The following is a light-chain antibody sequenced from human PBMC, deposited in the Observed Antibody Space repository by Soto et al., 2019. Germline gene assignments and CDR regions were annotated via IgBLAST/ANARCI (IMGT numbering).Light chain of an antibody. Sequence: DIQMTQSPSSLSASVGDRVTITCRASQSISSYLNWYQQKPGKAPKLLIYAASTLQSGVPSRFSGRGSGTEFTLTVSSLQPEDFATYYCQQLNDYPLTFGGGTKVDIK. CDR2: AAS. V-gene: IGKV1-9*01. CDR1: QSISSY. CDR3: QQLNDYPLT. J-gene: IGKJ4*01.